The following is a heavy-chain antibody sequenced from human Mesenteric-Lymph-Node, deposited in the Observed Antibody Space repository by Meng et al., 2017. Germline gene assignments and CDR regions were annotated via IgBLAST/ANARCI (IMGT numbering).Heavy chain of an antibody. J-gene: IGHJ5*02. CDR3: ARARVVVAAFDWFDP. Sequence: GESLKISCAASGFTFSSYAMHWVRQAPGKGLEWVAVISYDGSNKYYADSVKGRFTISRDNSKNTLYLQMNSLRAEDTAVYYCARARVVVAAFDWFDPWGQGTLVTVSS. CDR2: ISYDGSNK. V-gene: IGHV3-30*01. D-gene: IGHD2-15*01. CDR1: GFTFSSYA.